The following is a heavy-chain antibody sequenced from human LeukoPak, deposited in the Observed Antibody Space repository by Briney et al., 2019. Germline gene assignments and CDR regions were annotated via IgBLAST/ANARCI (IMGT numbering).Heavy chain of an antibody. CDR1: GFTFSSYT. V-gene: IGHV3-21*01. Sequence: SGGCLRLSCAASGFTFSSYTMNWVRQGPGKGLEWVSSISSSSTYINYADSLKGRFTISRDNAEKSLYLQMNSLRDEDTAVYYCARAVVMVRGGSGYFDLWGRGTLVAVSS. CDR2: ISSSSTYI. D-gene: IGHD3-10*01. CDR3: ARAVVMVRGGSGYFDL. J-gene: IGHJ2*01.